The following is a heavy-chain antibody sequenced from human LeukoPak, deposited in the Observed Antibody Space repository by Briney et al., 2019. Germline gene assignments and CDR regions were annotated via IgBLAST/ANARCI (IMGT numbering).Heavy chain of an antibody. J-gene: IGHJ4*02. CDR1: GFTFSSYA. D-gene: IGHD2-2*01. Sequence: GSLRLSCAASGFTFSSYAMSWVRQAPGKGLEWIGEINHSGSTNYNPSLKSRVTISVDTSKNQFSLKLSSVTAADTAVYYCARAVPIVVVPARTTQIDYWGQGTLVTVSS. CDR3: ARAVPIVVVPARTTQIDY. V-gene: IGHV4-34*01. CDR2: INHSGST.